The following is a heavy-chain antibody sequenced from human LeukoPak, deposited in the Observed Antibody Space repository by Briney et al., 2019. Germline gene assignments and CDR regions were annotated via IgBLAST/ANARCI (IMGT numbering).Heavy chain of an antibody. J-gene: IGHJ4*02. D-gene: IGHD6-13*01. CDR2: ISHSSGFT. Sequence: GGSLRLSCAASGFTFSDYYMSWIRQAPGQGLEWVAYISHSSGFTNYAGSVKGRFAISRDNAKNPLYLQMDSLRAEDTAIYYCAKLFKAYSSTWIDYWGQGNLVTVSS. V-gene: IGHV3-11*03. CDR1: GFTFSDYY. CDR3: AKLFKAYSSTWIDY.